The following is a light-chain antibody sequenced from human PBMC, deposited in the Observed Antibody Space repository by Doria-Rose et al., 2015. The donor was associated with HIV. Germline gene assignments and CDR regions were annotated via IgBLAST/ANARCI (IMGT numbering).Light chain of an antibody. Sequence: TQSPGTLSLSPGERATLSCRASQRGKSSYLAWYQLKPGQAPRLLIYDASTRATGIPDRFSGSGSGTDFTLTISRLEPEDVAVYYCQQYGTSRGTFGQGTRLEIK. V-gene: IGKV3-20*01. CDR3: QQYGTSRGT. CDR1: QRGKSSY. J-gene: IGKJ5*01. CDR2: DAS.